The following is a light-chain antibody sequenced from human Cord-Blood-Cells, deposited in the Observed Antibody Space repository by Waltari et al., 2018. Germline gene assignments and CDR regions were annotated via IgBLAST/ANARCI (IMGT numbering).Light chain of an antibody. CDR2: DVS. CDR1: SSDVGGYNY. V-gene: IGLV2-14*03. J-gene: IGLJ3*02. Sequence: QSALTQPASVSGSPGQSITISCTGTSSDVGGYNYVSWYQQHPGKAPTLMIYDVSNRPSGVSNRFSGSKSGNTASLNISGLQAEDEADYYCSSYTSSSTLVFGGGTKLTVL. CDR3: SSYTSSSTLV.